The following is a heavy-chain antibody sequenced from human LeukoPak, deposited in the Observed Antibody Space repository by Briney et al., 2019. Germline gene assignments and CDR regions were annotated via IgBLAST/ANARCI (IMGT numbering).Heavy chain of an antibody. CDR3: ARGGGGSSTVTTYWFDP. V-gene: IGHV4-34*01. CDR1: GGSFSGYY. CDR2: INHSGST. D-gene: IGHD4-17*01. J-gene: IGHJ5*02. Sequence: PSETLSLTCAVYGGSFSGYYWSWIRQPPGKGLEWIGEINHSGSTNYNPSLKSRVTISVDTSKNQFSLKLSSVTAADTAVYYCARGGGGSSTVTTYWFDPWGQGALVTVSS.